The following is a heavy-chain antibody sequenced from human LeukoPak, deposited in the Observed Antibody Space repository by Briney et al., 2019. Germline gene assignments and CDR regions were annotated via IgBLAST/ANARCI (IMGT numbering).Heavy chain of an antibody. J-gene: IGHJ4*02. CDR1: GFTFSSYT. D-gene: IGHD1-26*01. V-gene: IGHV3-48*02. CDR2: ISTSGSAM. Sequence: GGSLRLSCAASGFTFSSYTMNWVRQAPGKGLEWVSHISTSGSAMYYADSVKGRFTISRDNAKDSLYLQMNSLRDEDTAVHYCASSGSYRFDYWGQGTLVTVSS. CDR3: ASSGSYRFDY.